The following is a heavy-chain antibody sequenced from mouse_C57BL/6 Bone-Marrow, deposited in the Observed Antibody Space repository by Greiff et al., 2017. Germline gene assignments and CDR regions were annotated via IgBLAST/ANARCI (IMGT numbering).Heavy chain of an antibody. D-gene: IGHD3-3*01. CDR1: GYSFTGYY. CDR2: INPSTGGT. CDR3: ARRAGNFDY. Sequence: EVQLQQSGPELVKPGASVKISCKASGYSFTGYYMNWVKQSPEKSLEWIGKINPSTGGTTYNQKFKAKATLTVDKSSSTAYMKLKSLTSEDSAVYDYARRAGNFDYWGQGTTLTVSS. V-gene: IGHV1-42*01. J-gene: IGHJ2*01.